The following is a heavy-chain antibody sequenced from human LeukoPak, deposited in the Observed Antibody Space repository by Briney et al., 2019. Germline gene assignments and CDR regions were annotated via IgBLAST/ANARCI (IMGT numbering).Heavy chain of an antibody. V-gene: IGHV4-61*02. CDR3: ARTLWRGVTTYNWFDC. Sequence: SQTLSLTCTVSGGSISSDNFCWSWIRQPAGKGLEWIGRICISGSTNYNPSLKSRVTISVDTSKNQFSLKLTSVTAADTAVYYCARTLWRGVTTYNWFDCWGQGTLVTVSS. CDR1: GGSISSDNFC. D-gene: IGHD4-17*01. CDR2: ICISGST. J-gene: IGHJ5*01.